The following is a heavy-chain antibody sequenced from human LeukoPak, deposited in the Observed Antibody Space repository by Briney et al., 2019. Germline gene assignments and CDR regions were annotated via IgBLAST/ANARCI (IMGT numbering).Heavy chain of an antibody. CDR2: IYHSGST. V-gene: IGHV4-38-2*02. Sequence: PSETLSLTCTVSGYSISSGYYWGWIRQPPGKGLEWIGSIYHSGSTYYNPSLKSRVTISVDTSKNQFSLKLSSVTAADTAVYYCARVMLLWFGETNWFDPWGQGTLVTVSS. D-gene: IGHD3-10*01. CDR1: GYSISSGYY. J-gene: IGHJ5*02. CDR3: ARVMLLWFGETNWFDP.